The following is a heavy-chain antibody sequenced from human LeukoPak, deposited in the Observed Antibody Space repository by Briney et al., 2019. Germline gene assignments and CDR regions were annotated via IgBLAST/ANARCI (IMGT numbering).Heavy chain of an antibody. CDR1: GFTFSDYY. D-gene: IGHD2/OR15-2a*01. CDR3: ARDARRESDAFDI. Sequence: GGSLRLSCAASGFTFSDYYMSWIRQAPGKGLKWVSYISNSGSTIYYADSVKGRFTISRDNAKNSLYLQMNSLRAEDTAVYYCARDARRESDAFDIWGQGTMVTVSS. CDR2: ISNSGSTI. J-gene: IGHJ3*02. V-gene: IGHV3-11*04.